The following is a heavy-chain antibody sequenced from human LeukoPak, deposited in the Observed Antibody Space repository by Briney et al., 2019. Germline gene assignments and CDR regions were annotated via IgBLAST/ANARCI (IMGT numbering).Heavy chain of an antibody. CDR2: ISYDGSNK. CDR1: GFTFSSYG. V-gene: IGHV3-30*03. Sequence: GGSLRLSCAASGFTFSSYGMHWVRQAPGKGLEWVAVISYDGSNKYYADSVKGRFTISRDNSKNTLYLQMNSLRAEDAAVYIAAAGTGLDYWGQGTLVTVSS. J-gene: IGHJ4*02. CDR3: AAGTGLDY. D-gene: IGHD6-13*01.